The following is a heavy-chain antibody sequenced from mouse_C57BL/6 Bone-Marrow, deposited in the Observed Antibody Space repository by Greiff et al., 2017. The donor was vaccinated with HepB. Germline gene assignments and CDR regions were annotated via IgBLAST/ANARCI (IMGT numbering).Heavy chain of an antibody. CDR2: IWTGGGT. D-gene: IGHD2-4*01. J-gene: IGHJ3*01. Sequence: QVQLQQSGPGLVAPSQSLSITCTVSGFSLTSYAISWVRQPPGKGLEWLGVIWTGGGTNYNSALKSRLSISKDNSKSQVFLKMNSLQTDDTARYYCARNSLYYDYAWFAYWGQGTLVTVSA. V-gene: IGHV2-9-1*01. CDR3: ARNSLYYDYAWFAY. CDR1: GFSLTSYA.